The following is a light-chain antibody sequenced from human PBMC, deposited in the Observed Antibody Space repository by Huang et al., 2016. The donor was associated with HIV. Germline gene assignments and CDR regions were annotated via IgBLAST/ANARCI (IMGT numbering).Light chain of an antibody. CDR3: QQYHSLPYS. V-gene: IGKV4-1*01. J-gene: IGKJ3*01. CDR2: WAS. Sequence: DIVMTQSPDSLAVSLGERTTINCKSSQSVLNNSKSKYYLAWYQRNPGQPPKLRIYWASTRESGVPDRFSGSGSGTDCTLTINRLQAEDVAVYYCQQYHSLPYSFGPGTKVDIK. CDR1: QSVLNNSKSKYY.